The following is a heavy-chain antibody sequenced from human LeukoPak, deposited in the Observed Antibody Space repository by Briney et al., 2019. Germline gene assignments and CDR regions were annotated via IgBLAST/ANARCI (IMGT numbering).Heavy chain of an antibody. Sequence: GGSLRLSCAASGFTFSSHAMSWVRQAPGKGLEWVSAISGSGGSTYYADSVKGRFTISRDNSKNTLYLQMNSLRAEDTAVYYCAKDHDYGSGNGEQEWGQGTLVTVSS. CDR2: ISGSGGST. J-gene: IGHJ4*02. CDR3: AKDHDYGSGNGEQE. V-gene: IGHV3-23*01. D-gene: IGHD3-10*01. CDR1: GFTFSSHA.